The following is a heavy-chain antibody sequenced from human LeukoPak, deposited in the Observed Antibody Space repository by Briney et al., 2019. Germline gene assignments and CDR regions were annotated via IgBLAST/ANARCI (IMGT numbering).Heavy chain of an antibody. J-gene: IGHJ3*02. CDR3: ARGDIVVVPAAPSPSKRRNTAMPRRGAFDI. CDR2: INHSGST. V-gene: IGHV4-34*01. D-gene: IGHD2-2*01. Sequence: SETLSLTCAVYGGSFSGYYWSWIRQPPGKGLEWIGEINHSGSTNYNPSLKSRVTMSVDTSKNQFSLKLSSVTAADTAVYYCARGDIVVVPAAPSPSKRRNTAMPRRGAFDIWGQGTMVTVSS. CDR1: GGSFSGYY.